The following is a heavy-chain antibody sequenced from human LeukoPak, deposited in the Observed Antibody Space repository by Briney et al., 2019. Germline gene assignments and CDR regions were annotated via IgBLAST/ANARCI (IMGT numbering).Heavy chain of an antibody. D-gene: IGHD6-13*01. Sequence: ASVKVSCKASGGTFSSYAISWVRQAPGQGLEWMGRIIPILGIANYAQKFQGRVTITADKSTSTAYMELSSLRSEDTAVYYCARDRFGGAAAAGTLAYWGQGTLVTVSS. CDR1: GGTFSSYA. CDR2: IIPILGIA. J-gene: IGHJ4*02. CDR3: ARDRFGGAAAAGTLAY. V-gene: IGHV1-69*04.